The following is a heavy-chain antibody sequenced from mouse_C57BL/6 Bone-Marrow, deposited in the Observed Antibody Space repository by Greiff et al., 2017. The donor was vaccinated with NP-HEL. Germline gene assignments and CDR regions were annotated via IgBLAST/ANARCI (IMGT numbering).Heavy chain of an antibody. CDR3: ARYEVYDYDGENFDY. D-gene: IGHD2-4*01. CDR1: GFNIKDYY. V-gene: IGHV14-2*01. CDR2: IDPEDGET. J-gene: IGHJ2*01. Sequence: EVHLVESGAELVKPGASVKLSCTASGFNIKDYYMHWVKQRTEQGLEWIGRIDPEDGETKYAPKFQGKATITADTSSNTAYLQLSSLTSEDTAVYYCARYEVYDYDGENFDYWGQGTTLTVSS.